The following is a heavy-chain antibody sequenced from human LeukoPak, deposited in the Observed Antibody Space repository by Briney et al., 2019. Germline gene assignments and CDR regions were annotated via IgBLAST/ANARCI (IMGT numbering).Heavy chain of an antibody. CDR2: IYPGESIYASENT. CDR1: GVSISAYY. J-gene: IGHJ4*02. Sequence: SETLSLTCSVSGVSISAYYWSWIRQPAGKGLEWIGRIYPGESIYASENTNYNPSLESRVSMSGDTSKNQVSLKLRSVTAADTAVYYCARDPTTVTTIFDSWGQGTLVTVSS. D-gene: IGHD4-17*01. V-gene: IGHV4-4*07. CDR3: ARDPTTVTTIFDS.